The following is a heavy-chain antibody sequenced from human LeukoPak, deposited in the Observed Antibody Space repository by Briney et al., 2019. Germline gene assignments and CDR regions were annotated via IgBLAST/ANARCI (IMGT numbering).Heavy chain of an antibody. V-gene: IGHV4-34*01. CDR3: ARRPALTVVVVAAAFDY. Sequence: SETLSLTCAVYGGSFSGYYWSWIRQPPGKGLEWIGEINHSGSTNYNPSLKSRVTISVDTSKNQFSLKLSSVTAADPAVYYCARRPALTVVVVAAAFDYWGQGTLVTVSS. CDR2: INHSGST. D-gene: IGHD2-15*01. CDR1: GGSFSGYY. J-gene: IGHJ4*02.